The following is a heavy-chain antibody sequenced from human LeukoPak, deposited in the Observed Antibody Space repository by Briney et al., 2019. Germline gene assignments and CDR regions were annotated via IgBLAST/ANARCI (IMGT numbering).Heavy chain of an antibody. CDR3: ATAYYDSSGYYRTAEYFQH. V-gene: IGHV1-2*02. J-gene: IGHJ1*01. D-gene: IGHD3-22*01. CDR2: INPNSGGT. Sequence: ASVKVSCKASGYTFTGYYMHWVRQAPGQGLEWMGWINPNSGGTNYAQEFQGRVTMTRDTSISTAYMELSSLRSEDTAVYYCATAYYDSSGYYRTAEYFQHWGQGTLVTVSS. CDR1: GYTFTGYY.